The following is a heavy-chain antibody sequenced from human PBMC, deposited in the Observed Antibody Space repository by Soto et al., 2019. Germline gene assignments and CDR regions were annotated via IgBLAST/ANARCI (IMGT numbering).Heavy chain of an antibody. CDR3: ARATGSNHPFDY. J-gene: IGHJ4*02. CDR2: ISTDGSST. CDR1: GFTFSTYW. Sequence: EVQLVESGGGLVQPGGSLRLSCAATGFTFSTYWMHWVRQGPGKGLVWVSRISTDGSSTTYADSVKGRFTISRDNAKNTLYRQMNSLRAEDTAVYYCARATGSNHPFDYWGQGSLVNVSS. V-gene: IGHV3-74*01. D-gene: IGHD2-2*01.